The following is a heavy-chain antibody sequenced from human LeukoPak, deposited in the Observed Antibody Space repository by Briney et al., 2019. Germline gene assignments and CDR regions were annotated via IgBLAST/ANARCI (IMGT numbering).Heavy chain of an antibody. CDR2: IRYDGSNK. V-gene: IGHV3-30*02. CDR1: GFTFSSYG. D-gene: IGHD6-6*01. CDR3: ARGPEYSSSSHDY. J-gene: IGHJ4*02. Sequence: GGSLRLSCAASGFTFSSYGMHWVRQAPGKGLEWVAFIRYDGSNKYYADSVKGRFTISRDNSKNTLYLQMNSLRADDTAVYYCARGPEYSSSSHDYWGQGTLVTVSS.